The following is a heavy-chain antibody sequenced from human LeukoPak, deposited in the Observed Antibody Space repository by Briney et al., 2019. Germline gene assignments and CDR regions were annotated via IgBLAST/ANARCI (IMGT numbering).Heavy chain of an antibody. CDR3: ARRYDSSGSLDY. J-gene: IGHJ4*02. V-gene: IGHV3-11*06. CDR1: GFTFSDYY. CDR2: ISSSSSFT. Sequence: PGGPLRLSCAASGFTFSDYYMSWIRQAPGKGLEWVSYISSSSSFTNYADSVKGRFTISRDNAKNSLYLQMNSLRAEDTAVYYCARRYDSSGSLDYWGQGTLVTVCS. D-gene: IGHD3-22*01.